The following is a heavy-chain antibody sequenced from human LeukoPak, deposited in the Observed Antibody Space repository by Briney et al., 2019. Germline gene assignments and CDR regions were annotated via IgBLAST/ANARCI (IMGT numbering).Heavy chain of an antibody. Sequence: KSGGSLRLSCAASGFTLSHYYMTWIRQAPGKGLEWLSCISSSGDTIYYADSVKGRFTVSRDNAKNSLHLQMNTLTAEDTAVYYCARERDGRFFDYWGQGTLVTVSS. J-gene: IGHJ4*02. CDR2: ISSSGDTI. D-gene: IGHD5-24*01. CDR1: GFTLSHYY. V-gene: IGHV3-11*04. CDR3: ARERDGRFFDY.